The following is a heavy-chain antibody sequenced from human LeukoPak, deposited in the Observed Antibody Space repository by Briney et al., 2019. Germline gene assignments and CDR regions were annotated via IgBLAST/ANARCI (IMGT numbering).Heavy chain of an antibody. Sequence: PSETLSLTCTVSGGSISSSSYYWGWIRQPPGKGLEWIGSIYYSGSTYYNPSLKSRVTISVDTSKNQFSLKLSSVTAADTAVYYCARDRRIVGAALDYWGQGTLVTVSS. J-gene: IGHJ4*02. CDR3: ARDRRIVGAALDY. V-gene: IGHV4-39*07. CDR1: GGSISSSSYY. CDR2: IYYSGST. D-gene: IGHD1-26*01.